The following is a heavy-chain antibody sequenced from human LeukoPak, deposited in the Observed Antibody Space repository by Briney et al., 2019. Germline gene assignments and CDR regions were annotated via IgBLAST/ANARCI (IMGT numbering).Heavy chain of an antibody. Sequence: PGGSLRLSCAASGFTFSSYAMSWVRQAPGKGLEWVSSISGSGGSTYYADSVKGRFTISRDNSKNTLYLQMNSLRAEDTAVYYCAKVGDSSGYYYYYWGQGTLVTVSS. CDR3: AKVGDSSGYYYYY. CDR2: ISGSGGST. J-gene: IGHJ4*02. D-gene: IGHD3-22*01. V-gene: IGHV3-23*01. CDR1: GFTFSSYA.